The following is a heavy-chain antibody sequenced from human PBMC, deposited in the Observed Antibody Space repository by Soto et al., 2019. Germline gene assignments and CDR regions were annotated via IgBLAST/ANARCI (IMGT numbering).Heavy chain of an antibody. V-gene: IGHV3-23*01. D-gene: IGHD2-15*01. J-gene: IGHJ6*02. CDR3: AKDLVVGDYYYGMDV. CDR2: ISGSGGST. Sequence: EVQLLESGGGLVQPGGSLRLSCAASGFTFSSYAMSWVRQAPGKGLEWVSAISGSGGSTYYADSVKGRFTISRDNPKNSLYLQMNRLGAEDKNVYYCAKDLVVGDYYYGMDVWGQGTTVTVYS. CDR1: GFTFSSYA.